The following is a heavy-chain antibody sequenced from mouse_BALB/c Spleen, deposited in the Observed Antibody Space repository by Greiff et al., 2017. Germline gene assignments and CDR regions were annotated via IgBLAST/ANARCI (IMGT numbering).Heavy chain of an antibody. J-gene: IGHJ1*01. CDR2: IRSKSNNYAT. V-gene: IGHV10-1*02. CDR3: VRQGRYDGYWYFDV. Sequence: DVMLVESGGGLVQPKGSLKLSCAASGFTFNTYAMNWVRQAPGKGLEWVARIRSKSNNYATYYADSVKDRFTISRDDSQSMLYLQMNNLKTEDTAMYYGVRQGRYDGYWYFDVWGAGTTVTVSS. CDR1: GFTFNTYA. D-gene: IGHD2-14*01.